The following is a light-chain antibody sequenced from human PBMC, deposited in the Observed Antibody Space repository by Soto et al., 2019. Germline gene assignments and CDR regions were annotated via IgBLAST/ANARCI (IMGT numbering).Light chain of an antibody. CDR3: QQYNSYS. V-gene: IGKV1-5*03. Sequence: DIQMTQSPSTLSGSVGDRVTITCRASQTISSWLAWYQQKPGKAPKLLIYKASSLESGVPSRFSGSGSGTEFILTISSLQPDDFATYYCQQYNSYSFGQGTKVDIK. CDR1: QTISSW. J-gene: IGKJ1*01. CDR2: KAS.